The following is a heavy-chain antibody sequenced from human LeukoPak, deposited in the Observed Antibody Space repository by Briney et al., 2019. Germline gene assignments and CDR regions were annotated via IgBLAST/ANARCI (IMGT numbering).Heavy chain of an antibody. CDR2: IHPADSDT. CDR3: AKYSTQQTHFDY. V-gene: IGHV5-51*01. D-gene: IGHD2/OR15-2a*01. J-gene: IGHJ4*02. CDR1: GYSFTTYW. Sequence: GESLKISCKGSGYSFTTYWIGWVRQMPGKGLEWMGIIHPADSDTRYSPSFQGQVTISADKSISTAYLQWSSLKASDTGMYYCAKYSTQQTHFDYWGREPWSPSPQ.